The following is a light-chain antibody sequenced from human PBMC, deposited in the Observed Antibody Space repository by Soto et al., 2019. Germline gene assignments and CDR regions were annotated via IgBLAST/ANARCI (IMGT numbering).Light chain of an antibody. Sequence: EVVLTQSPGTLSLSPGERATLXXXASQSVSGSDLAWYQQKPGQAPRLLISGVSNRATGTPDRFSGSGSGTDFTLTISSLEPEDFAVFYCHQYGISPPTFGPGTKVDIK. CDR3: HQYGISPPT. CDR1: QSVSGSD. J-gene: IGKJ1*01. V-gene: IGKV3-20*01. CDR2: GVS.